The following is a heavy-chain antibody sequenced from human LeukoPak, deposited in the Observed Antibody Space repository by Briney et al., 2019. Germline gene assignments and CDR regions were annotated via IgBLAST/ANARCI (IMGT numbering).Heavy chain of an antibody. J-gene: IGHJ6*03. CDR3: ARVGYYYDSSGYYGGYYYYYYYMDV. Sequence: SETLSLTCTVSAGSISSSSYSWGWIRQPPGKGLEWIGSIYYSGSTYYNPSLKSRVTISVDTSKNQFSLKLSSVTAADTAVYYCARVGYYYDSSGYYGGYYYYYYYMDVWGKGTTVTVSS. D-gene: IGHD3-22*01. CDR2: IYYSGST. V-gene: IGHV4-39*07. CDR1: AGSISSSSYS.